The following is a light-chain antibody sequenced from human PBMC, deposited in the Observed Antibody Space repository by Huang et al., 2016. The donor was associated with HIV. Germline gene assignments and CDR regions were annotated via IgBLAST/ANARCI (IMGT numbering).Light chain of an antibody. CDR2: KVS. J-gene: IGKJ1*01. CDR3: MQGTHWPPGT. Sequence: DVVMTQSPLSLPVTLGQPASISCRSSQSLVHSDGNTYLNWFQQRPGQSPRRLIYKVSNRDSGVPDRFSGSGSDTYFTLKISRVEAEDVGFYYCMQGTHWPPGTFGQGTKVEIK. V-gene: IGKV2-30*02. CDR1: QSLVHSDGNTY.